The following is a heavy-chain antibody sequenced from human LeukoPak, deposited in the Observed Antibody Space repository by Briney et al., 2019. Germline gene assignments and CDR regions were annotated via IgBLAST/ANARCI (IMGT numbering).Heavy chain of an antibody. Sequence: ASVKVSCKASGYSFTSYGITWVRQAPGQGLEWMGWISTYDGNANYAQKLQGRVTMTTDTSTIAAYMELRSLRSDDTAVYYCARAPSGFTYGPGDHWGQGTLVTVSS. J-gene: IGHJ4*02. CDR2: ISTYDGNA. CDR3: ARAPSGFTYGPGDH. CDR1: GYSFTSYG. V-gene: IGHV1-18*01. D-gene: IGHD5-18*01.